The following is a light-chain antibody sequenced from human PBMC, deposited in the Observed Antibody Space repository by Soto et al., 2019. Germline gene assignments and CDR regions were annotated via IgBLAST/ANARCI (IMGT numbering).Light chain of an antibody. CDR3: QQYGNSPPGT. J-gene: IGKJ5*01. V-gene: IGKV1D-16*01. CDR1: QGISSW. CDR2: AAS. Sequence: DIQMTQSPSSLSASVGDRVTITCRASQGISSWLAWYQQKPGKAPKLLIYAASSLQSGVPSRFSGSGSGTDFTLTISRLEPEDFAVYFCQQYGNSPPGTFGQGTRLEIK.